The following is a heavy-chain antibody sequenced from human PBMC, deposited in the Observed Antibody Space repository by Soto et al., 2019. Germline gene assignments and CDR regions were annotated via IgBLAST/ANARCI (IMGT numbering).Heavy chain of an antibody. V-gene: IGHV3-7*01. CDR1: GFTFSSYW. CDR2: IKQDGSEK. J-gene: IGHJ4*02. CDR3: ARVGDRWIDDY. D-gene: IGHD1-26*01. Sequence: GGSLRLSCAASGFTFSSYWMSWVLQAPGKGLEWVANIKQDGSEKYYVDSVKGRFTISRDNAKNSLYLQMNSLRAEDTAVYYCARVGDRWIDDYWGQGTLVTVSS.